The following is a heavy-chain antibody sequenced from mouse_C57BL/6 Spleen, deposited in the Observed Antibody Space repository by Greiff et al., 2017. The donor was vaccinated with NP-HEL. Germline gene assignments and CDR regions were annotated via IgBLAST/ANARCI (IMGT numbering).Heavy chain of an antibody. CDR1: GFTFSDYG. J-gene: IGHJ2*01. CDR3: ATMVTTRPYYFDY. Sequence: EVQRVESGGGLVKPGGSLKLSCAASGFTFSDYGMHWVRQAPEKGLEWVAYISSGSSTIYYADTVKGRFTISRDNAKNTLFLQMTSLRSEDTAMYYCATMVTTRPYYFDYWGQGTTLTVSS. V-gene: IGHV5-17*01. D-gene: IGHD2-2*01. CDR2: ISSGSSTI.